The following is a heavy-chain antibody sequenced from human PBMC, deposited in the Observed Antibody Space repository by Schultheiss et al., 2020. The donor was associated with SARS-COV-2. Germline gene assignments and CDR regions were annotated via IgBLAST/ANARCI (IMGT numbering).Heavy chain of an antibody. Sequence: GGSLRLSCAASGFTFSNAWMNWVRQAPGKGLEWVAVISYDGSNKYYEDSVKGRFTISRDNSKNTLYLQMNSLRAEDTAVYYCAREAAMVPHEDHWGQGTLVTVSS. D-gene: IGHD5-18*01. CDR3: AREAAMVPHEDH. V-gene: IGHV3-30-3*01. J-gene: IGHJ4*02. CDR2: ISYDGSNK. CDR1: GFTFSNAW.